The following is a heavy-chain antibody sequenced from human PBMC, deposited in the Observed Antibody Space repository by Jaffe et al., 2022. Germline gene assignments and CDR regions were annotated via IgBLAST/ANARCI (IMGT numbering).Heavy chain of an antibody. CDR2: IYHSGST. J-gene: IGHJ4*02. CDR1: GYSISSGYY. Sequence: QVQLQESGPGLVKPSETLSLTCAVSGYSISSGYYWGWIRQPPGKGLEWIGSIYHSGSTYYNPSLKSRVTISVDTSKNQFSLKLSSVTAADTAVYYCARSVVVVTAHFDYWGQGTLVTVSS. CDR3: ARSVVVVTAHFDY. V-gene: IGHV4-38-2*01. D-gene: IGHD2-21*02.